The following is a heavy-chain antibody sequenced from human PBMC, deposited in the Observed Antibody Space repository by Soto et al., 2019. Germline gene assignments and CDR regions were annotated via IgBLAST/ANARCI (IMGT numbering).Heavy chain of an antibody. Sequence: VQLVESGGGVAQPGESLRLSCVASGFTFSSYVIHWVRQAPGKGLEWVALISTDGTEKHYPGSVRGRFTISRDNSKNTLYLQMNSLRTEDTAVYYCVKVGGTLPNVVNYPFDIWCQGTKVTVSS. D-gene: IGHD3-16*01. CDR3: VKVGGTLPNVVNYPFDI. CDR1: GFTFSSYV. J-gene: IGHJ3*02. CDR2: ISTDGTEK. V-gene: IGHV3-30-3*02.